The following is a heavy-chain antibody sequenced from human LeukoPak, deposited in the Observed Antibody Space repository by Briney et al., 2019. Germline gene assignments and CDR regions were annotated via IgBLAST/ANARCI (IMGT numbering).Heavy chain of an antibody. CDR1: GYTFTDYF. V-gene: IGHV1-2*02. CDR3: ARGRGSGSRTYYFDY. J-gene: IGHJ4*02. Sequence: VASVKVSCKASGYTFTDYFLHWVRQAPGQGLEWLAWISPITGGTKYAQKFQGRVTLTRDTSISTAYMELNRLRSDDTAVYFCARGRGSGSRTYYFDYWGQGTLVTVSS. CDR2: ISPITGGT. D-gene: IGHD1-26*01.